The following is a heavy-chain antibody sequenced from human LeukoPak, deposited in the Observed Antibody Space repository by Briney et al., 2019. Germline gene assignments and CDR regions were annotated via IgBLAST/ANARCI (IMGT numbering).Heavy chain of an antibody. CDR2: ISGGGGST. V-gene: IGHV3-23*01. CDR1: GFTFSTYA. D-gene: IGHD4-17*01. Sequence: QPGGSLRLSCVASGFTFSTYAMSWVRQAPGKGLECVATISGGGGSTYYADPVKGRITISRDNSKDTLYLQMNGLRAEDTAIYYCAKDRVATTVTSLDGFDVWGQGTMVTVSS. CDR3: AKDRVATTVTSLDGFDV. J-gene: IGHJ3*01.